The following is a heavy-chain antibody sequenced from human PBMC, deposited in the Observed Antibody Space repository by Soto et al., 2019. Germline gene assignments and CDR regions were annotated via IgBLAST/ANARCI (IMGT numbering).Heavy chain of an antibody. D-gene: IGHD6-13*01. V-gene: IGHV4-4*02. CDR3: ARDLVVAAAPNWFDP. Sequence: SETLSLTCAVSGGSISSSNWCSWVRQPPGKGLEWIGEIYHSGSTNYNPSLKSRVTISVDKSKNQFSLKLSSVTAADTAVYYCARDLVVAAAPNWFDPWGQGTLVTGSS. CDR2: IYHSGST. J-gene: IGHJ5*02. CDR1: GGSISSSNW.